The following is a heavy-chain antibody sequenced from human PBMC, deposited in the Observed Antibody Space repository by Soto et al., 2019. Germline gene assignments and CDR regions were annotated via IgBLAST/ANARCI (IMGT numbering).Heavy chain of an antibody. CDR1: GFTFSHYA. J-gene: IGHJ4*02. CDR3: AKDESHNFDY. V-gene: IGHV3-30*18. CDR2: MSYDGSNE. Sequence: QVQLVESGGGVVQPGRSLRLSCAASGFTFSHYAMHWVRQAPGKGLEWVALMSYDGSNEYYADSVKGRFTISRDNSKNTLYLQMNRLRAEDTAVYYCAKDESHNFDYWGQGTLVTVSS.